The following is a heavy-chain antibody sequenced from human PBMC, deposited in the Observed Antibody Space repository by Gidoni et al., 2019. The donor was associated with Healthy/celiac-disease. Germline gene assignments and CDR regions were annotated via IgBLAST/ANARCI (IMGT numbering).Heavy chain of an antibody. D-gene: IGHD3-3*01. CDR3: AAVGDFWSGYYDGANFDY. CDR2: IVVGSGNT. V-gene: IGHV1-58*01. CDR1: GFTFTSSA. Sequence: QMQLVQSGPEVTKPGTSVKVSCKASGFTFTSSAVQWVRQARGQRLEWIGWIVVGSGNTNYAQKFQERVTITRDMSTSTAYMELSSLRSEDTAVYYCAAVGDFWSGYYDGANFDYWGQGTLVTVSS. J-gene: IGHJ4*02.